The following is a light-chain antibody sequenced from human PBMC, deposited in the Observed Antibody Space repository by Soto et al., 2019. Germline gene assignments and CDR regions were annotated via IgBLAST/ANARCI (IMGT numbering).Light chain of an antibody. V-gene: IGKV1-5*03. Sequence: DIQMTQSPSTLSGSVGDRVTITCRASQTISSWLAWYQQKPGKAPKLLIYKASTLKTGVPSRFSGSGSGTEFTLTISSLQPDDFATYYCQNYNSYSAAFGQGTKV. CDR2: KAS. CDR1: QTISSW. J-gene: IGKJ1*01. CDR3: QNYNSYSAA.